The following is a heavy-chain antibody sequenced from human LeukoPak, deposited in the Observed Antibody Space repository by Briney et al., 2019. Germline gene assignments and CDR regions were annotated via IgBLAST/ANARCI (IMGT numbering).Heavy chain of an antibody. V-gene: IGHV3-23*01. J-gene: IGHJ4*02. CDR1: GFTFSSYA. D-gene: IGHD1-26*01. Sequence: GRSLRLSCAASGFTFSSYAMSSVRQAPGNGLEWLSAISGSGGSTYYADSVKGRFSISRDNSKNTLYLQMNSLRAEDTAVYYCAKDHGIVGAMRYGGQGTLVTVSS. CDR3: AKDHGIVGAMRY. CDR2: ISGSGGST.